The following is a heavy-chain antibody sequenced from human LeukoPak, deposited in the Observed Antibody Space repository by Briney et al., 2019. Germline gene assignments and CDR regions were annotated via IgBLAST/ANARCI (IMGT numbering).Heavy chain of an antibody. D-gene: IGHD3-3*01. J-gene: IGHJ4*02. Sequence: SQTLSLTCAVSGGSISSGGYSWSWIRQPPGKGLEWIGYIYHSGSTYYNPSLKSRVTISVDRSKNQFSLKLSSVTAADTAVYYCARQNEYRDFWSGYSYYFDYWGQGTLVTVSS. CDR3: ARQNEYRDFWSGYSYYFDY. CDR2: IYHSGST. V-gene: IGHV4-30-2*01. CDR1: GGSISSGGYS.